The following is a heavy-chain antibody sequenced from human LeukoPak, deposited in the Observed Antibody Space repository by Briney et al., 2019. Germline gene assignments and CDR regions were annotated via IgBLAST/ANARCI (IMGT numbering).Heavy chain of an antibody. J-gene: IGHJ4*02. CDR2: VYYSGTT. D-gene: IGHD6-6*01. CDR3: ARGVAYSSSYYFDY. CDR1: GGSISSYY. Sequence: MSSETLPLTCTVSGGSISSYYWSWIRQPPGKGLEWIGYVYYSGTTNYNPSLKSRVTMSVDTSKNQFSLKLRSVTAADTAVYYCARGVAYSSSYYFDYWGQGTLVTVSS. V-gene: IGHV4-59*01.